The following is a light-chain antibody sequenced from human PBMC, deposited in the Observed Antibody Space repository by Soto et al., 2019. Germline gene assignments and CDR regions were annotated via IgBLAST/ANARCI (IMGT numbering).Light chain of an antibody. CDR3: QEYNNRPLT. CDR1: QSVSSN. Sequence: EIVMTQSPATLSVSPGERATLSCRASQSVSSNLAWYQQKPGQAPRLLIYGASTRATGIPARFSGSGSGTEFPLTLSNLPSEDFAIYYCQEYNNRPLTFGQGTRLEIK. J-gene: IGKJ5*01. V-gene: IGKV3-15*01. CDR2: GAS.